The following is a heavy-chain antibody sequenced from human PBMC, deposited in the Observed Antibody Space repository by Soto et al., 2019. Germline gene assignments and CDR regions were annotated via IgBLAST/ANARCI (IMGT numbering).Heavy chain of an antibody. Sequence: SETLSLTCSVSGGSVSSDTHYWSWIRQPPGKRLEWIGSIYSSGSTNYNPSLKSRVTMSVDTSKNQFSLKLRSVIVADTAVYHCARFVRSCSGTTCYTRADVWGQGTTVTVSS. V-gene: IGHV4-61*01. CDR3: ARFVRSCSGTTCYTRADV. J-gene: IGHJ6*02. D-gene: IGHD2-2*02. CDR2: IYSSGST. CDR1: GGSVSSDTHY.